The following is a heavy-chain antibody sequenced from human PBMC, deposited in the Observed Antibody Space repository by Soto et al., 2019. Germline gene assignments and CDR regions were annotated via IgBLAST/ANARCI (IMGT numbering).Heavy chain of an antibody. Sequence: SGPTLVNPTQTLTLTCTFSGFSLSTSGMCVGWIRQPPGKALEWLARIDWDDDKYYSTSLKTRLTISKDTSKNQVVLTMTNMDPVDTATYYCARSREVATNYDHWGQGTLVTVSS. D-gene: IGHD5-12*01. CDR2: IDWDDDK. V-gene: IGHV2-70*11. CDR1: GFSLSTSGMC. J-gene: IGHJ4*02. CDR3: ARSREVATNYDH.